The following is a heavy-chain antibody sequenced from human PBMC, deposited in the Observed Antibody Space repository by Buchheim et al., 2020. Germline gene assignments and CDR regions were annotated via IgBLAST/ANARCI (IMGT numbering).Heavy chain of an antibody. Sequence: QVQLVESGGGVVQPGRSLRLSCAASGFTFSSYGMHWVRQAPGKGLEWVAVISYDGSNKYYADSVKGRFTISRDNSKNTLYLQMNSLRAEDTAVYYCAKDFKGWDHYYDFWSGYLTRYYYYYYGMDVWGKGTT. J-gene: IGHJ6*04. CDR2: ISYDGSNK. CDR3: AKDFKGWDHYYDFWSGYLTRYYYYYYGMDV. V-gene: IGHV3-30*18. D-gene: IGHD3-3*01. CDR1: GFTFSSYG.